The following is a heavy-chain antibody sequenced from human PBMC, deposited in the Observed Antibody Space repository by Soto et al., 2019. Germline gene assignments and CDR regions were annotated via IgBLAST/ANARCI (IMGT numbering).Heavy chain of an antibody. V-gene: IGHV1-69*13. CDR2: IIPIFGTA. J-gene: IGHJ4*02. Sequence: SVKVSCKASGGTFSSYAISWVREAPGQGLEWMGGIIPIFGTANYAQKFQGRVTITADESTSTAYMELSSLRSEDTAVYYCARGHPRTSSCSFYYFDSWGKGSMVTVAS. D-gene: IGHD2-15*01. CDR1: GGTFSSYA. CDR3: ARGHPRTSSCSFYYFDS.